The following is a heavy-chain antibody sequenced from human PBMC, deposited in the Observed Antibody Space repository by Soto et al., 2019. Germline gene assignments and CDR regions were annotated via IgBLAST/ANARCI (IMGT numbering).Heavy chain of an antibody. CDR1: GYTFTSYG. CDR2: TYSGNT. D-gene: IGHD4-17*01. V-gene: IGHV1-18*01. Sequence: QGQLVQSGAEVKTPGASVKVSCEASGYTFTSYGISWVRQAPGQGLEWMGWTYSGNTNYAQKFQGRVTMTTDTSTSTAYMELRSLRSDDTAVYYCARDWGPGGGDLAPYYMDVWGKGTTVTVSS. CDR3: ARDWGPGGGDLAPYYMDV. J-gene: IGHJ6*03.